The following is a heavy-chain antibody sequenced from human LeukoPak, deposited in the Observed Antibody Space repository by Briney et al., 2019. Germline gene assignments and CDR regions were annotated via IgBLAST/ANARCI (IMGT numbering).Heavy chain of an antibody. CDR2: INPSGGST. CDR1: GYTFTSYY. CDR3: ARVRGYSSGWPSDAFDI. D-gene: IGHD6-19*01. Sequence: ASVKVSCKASGYTFTSYYMHWVRQAPGQGLEWVGIINPSGGSTSYAQKFQGRVTMTRDTSTSTAYMELSSLRSEDTAVYYCARVRGYSSGWPSDAFDIWGQGTMVTVSS. J-gene: IGHJ3*02. V-gene: IGHV1-46*03.